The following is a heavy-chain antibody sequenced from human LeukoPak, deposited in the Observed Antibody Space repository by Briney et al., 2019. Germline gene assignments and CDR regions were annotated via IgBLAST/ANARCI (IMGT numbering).Heavy chain of an antibody. J-gene: IGHJ4*02. D-gene: IGHD3-10*01. CDR1: GFTFSSYE. V-gene: IGHV3-9*01. CDR2: ISWNSGSI. Sequence: PGGSLRLSCAASGFTFSSYEINWVRQAPGKGLEWVSGISWNSGSIGYADSVKGRFTISRDNAKNSLYLQMNSLRAEDTALYYCAKSGLYYGSGSYYNFDYWGQGTLVTVSS. CDR3: AKSGLYYGSGSYYNFDY.